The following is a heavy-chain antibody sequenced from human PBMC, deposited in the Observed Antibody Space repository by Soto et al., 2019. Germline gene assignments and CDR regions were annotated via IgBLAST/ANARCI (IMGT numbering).Heavy chain of an antibody. D-gene: IGHD3-10*01. CDR2: IYNSGST. Sequence: SETLSLTCAGSGGSISTYYWSWIRRPPGKGLEWIGYIYNSGSTHSNPSLQSRVTISVDTSKNQFSLKLSSVTAADTAIYYCARARITMVREVIKYNMDVWGQGTTVTVSS. CDR3: ARARITMVREVIKYNMDV. V-gene: IGHV4-59*01. J-gene: IGHJ6*02. CDR1: GGSISTYY.